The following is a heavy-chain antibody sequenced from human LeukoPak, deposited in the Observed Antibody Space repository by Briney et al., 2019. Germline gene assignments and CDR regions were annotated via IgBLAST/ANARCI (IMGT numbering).Heavy chain of an antibody. CDR3: AREGRVNYGDYGYFHYYMDV. V-gene: IGHV4-4*07. D-gene: IGHD4-17*01. CDR1: GGSISSYY. CDR2: IYNTGRT. Sequence: SETLSLTCTVSGGSISSYYWSWIRQPAGKRLEWIGRIYNTGRTNYNPSLKSRVTMSVDTSKNQFSLKLRSVTAADTAVYYCAREGRVNYGDYGYFHYYMDVWGKGTTVTISS. J-gene: IGHJ6*03.